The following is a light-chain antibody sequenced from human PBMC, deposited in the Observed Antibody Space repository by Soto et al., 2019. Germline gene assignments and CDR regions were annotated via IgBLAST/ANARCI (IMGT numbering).Light chain of an antibody. J-gene: IGLJ2*01. V-gene: IGLV2-8*01. CDR2: DVN. Sequence: QSALTQPPSASGSPGQSVTISCTGTSSDIGGYNHVSWHQQHPGQAPKVLIYDVNKRPSGVPDRFSGSKSANTASLTVSGLQAEDEADYYCSSYGRGNILLFGGGTKLTVL. CDR1: SSDIGGYNH. CDR3: SSYGRGNILL.